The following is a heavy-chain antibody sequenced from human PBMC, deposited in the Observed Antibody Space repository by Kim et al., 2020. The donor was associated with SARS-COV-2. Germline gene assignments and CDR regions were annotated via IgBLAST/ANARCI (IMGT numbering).Heavy chain of an antibody. CDR3: AKAWRWYPNLDS. J-gene: IGHJ4*02. D-gene: IGHD2-15*01. Sequence: CYAASVEGRFTLSRDNSKNTLYLQMTSLRAEDTAVYYCAKAWRWYPNLDSWGQGTLVTVSS. V-gene: IGHV3-23*01.